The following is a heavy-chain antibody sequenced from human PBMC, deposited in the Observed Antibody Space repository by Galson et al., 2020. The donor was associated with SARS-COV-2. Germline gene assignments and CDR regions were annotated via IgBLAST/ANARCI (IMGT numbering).Heavy chain of an antibody. J-gene: IGHJ6*02. D-gene: IGHD2-2*01. V-gene: IGHV4-4*07. Sequence: SETLSLTCTVSGGSISSYYWSWIRQPAGKGLEWIGHIYTSGSTNYNPSLKSRVTMSVDTSKNQFSLKLSSVTAADTAVYYCAREWWGDIVVVPFEEYYYGMDVWGQGTTVTVSS. CDR3: AREWWGDIVVVPFEEYYYGMDV. CDR1: GGSISSYY. CDR2: IYTSGST.